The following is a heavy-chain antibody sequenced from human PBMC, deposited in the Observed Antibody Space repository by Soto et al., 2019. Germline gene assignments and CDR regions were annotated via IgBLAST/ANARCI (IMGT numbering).Heavy chain of an antibody. CDR1: GFTFSSYG. V-gene: IGHV3-30*03. Sequence: QVQLVESGGGVVQPGRSLRLSCAASGFTFSSYGMHWVRQAPGKGLEWVAVISYDGSNKYYADSVKGRFTISRDNSKNTLYLQMNSLRVEDTAVYYCARASRDGYNLKYWGQGTLVTVSS. CDR3: ARASRDGYNLKY. J-gene: IGHJ4*02. D-gene: IGHD5-12*01. CDR2: ISYDGSNK.